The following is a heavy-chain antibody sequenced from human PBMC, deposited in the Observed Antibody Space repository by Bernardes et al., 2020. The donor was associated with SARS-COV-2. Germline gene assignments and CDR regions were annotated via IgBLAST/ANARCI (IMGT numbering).Heavy chain of an antibody. J-gene: IGHJ3*02. CDR2: IKQDGSDI. D-gene: IGHD1-26*01. V-gene: IGHV3-7*01. CDR1: GFTFSSYW. Sequence: GGSLRLSCAASGFTFSSYWMSWVRQAPGKGLEWVANIKQDGSDIYYVDSVKGRFTVSRDNAKSTLYLQMSSLRVEDTAPYYCAREWDTVPGNAFDIWGIRTLVTVSS. CDR3: AREWDTVPGNAFDI.